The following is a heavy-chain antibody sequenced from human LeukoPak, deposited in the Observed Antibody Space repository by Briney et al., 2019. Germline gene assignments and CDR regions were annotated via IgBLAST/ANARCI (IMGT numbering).Heavy chain of an antibody. D-gene: IGHD3-3*01. CDR1: GYTFTSYD. CDR2: MNPNSGNT. V-gene: IGHV1-8*01. CDR3: ARLYYDFWSGYYRFDP. Sequence: ASVKVSCKASGYTFTSYDINWVRQATGQGLEWMGWMNPNSGNTGYAQKFQGRVTMTRNTSISTAYMELSSLRSEDTAAYYCARLYYDFWSGYYRFDPWGQGTLVTVSS. J-gene: IGHJ5*02.